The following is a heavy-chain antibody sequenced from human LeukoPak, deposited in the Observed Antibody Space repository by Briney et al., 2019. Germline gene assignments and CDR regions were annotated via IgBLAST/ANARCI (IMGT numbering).Heavy chain of an antibody. V-gene: IGHV3-23*01. Sequence: GGSPRLSCAASGFTFSSYAMSWVRQAPGKGLEWVSAISGSGGSTYYADSVQGRFTISRDNSKNTLYLQMNSLRAEDTAVYYCAKDIDPSPYSSSWNYWGQGTLVTVSS. CDR2: ISGSGGST. CDR3: AKDIDPSPYSSSWNY. CDR1: GFTFSSYA. J-gene: IGHJ4*02. D-gene: IGHD6-13*01.